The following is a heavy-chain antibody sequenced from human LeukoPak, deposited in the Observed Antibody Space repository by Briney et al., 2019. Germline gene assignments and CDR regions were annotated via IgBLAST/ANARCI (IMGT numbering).Heavy chain of an antibody. CDR3: ARREDIVVVPAAMGGGFDY. Sequence: PGGSLRLSCAASGFTFSSYGMHWVRQAPGKGLEWVAVIWYDGSNKYYADSVKGRFTISRDNSKNTLYLQMNSLRAEDTAVYYCARREDIVVVPAAMGGGFDYWGQGTLVTVSS. CDR1: GFTFSSYG. CDR2: IWYDGSNK. V-gene: IGHV3-33*01. J-gene: IGHJ4*02. D-gene: IGHD2-2*01.